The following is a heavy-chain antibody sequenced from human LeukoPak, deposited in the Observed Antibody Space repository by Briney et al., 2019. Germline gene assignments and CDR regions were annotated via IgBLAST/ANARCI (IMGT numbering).Heavy chain of an antibody. CDR2: IYYSGST. V-gene: IGHV4-59*01. CDR1: VGSISSYY. CDR3: ARDLKLYYFDY. Sequence: SETLSLTCTVSVGSISSYYWSWIRQPPGKGLEWIGYIYYSGSTNYNPSLKSRVTISVDTSKNQFSLKLSSVTAADTAVYYCARDLKLYYFDYWGQGTLVTVPS. J-gene: IGHJ4*02. D-gene: IGHD6-6*01.